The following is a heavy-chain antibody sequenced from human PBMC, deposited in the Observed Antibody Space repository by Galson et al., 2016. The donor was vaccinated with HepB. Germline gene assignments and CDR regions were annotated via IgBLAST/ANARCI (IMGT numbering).Heavy chain of an antibody. CDR3: ARVQTFYDYTWGTSRPRYFDY. J-gene: IGHJ4*02. D-gene: IGHD3-16*02. V-gene: IGHV3-53*01. CDR1: GFAVRSNF. CDR2: IYGGGST. Sequence: SLRLSCAVSGFAVRSNFMAWVRQAPGKGLEWVSLIYGGGSTYYADSVRGRFPISRDISKNTLFLEMLNLRAEDTAVYYCARVQTFYDYTWGTSRPRYFDYWGQGTLVTVSS.